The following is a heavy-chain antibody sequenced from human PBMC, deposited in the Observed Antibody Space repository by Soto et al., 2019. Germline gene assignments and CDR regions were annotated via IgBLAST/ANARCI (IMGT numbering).Heavy chain of an antibody. Sequence: GESLKISCKGSGYSFTSYWIGWVRQMLGKGLEWMGIIYPGDSDTRYSPSFQGQVTISADKSISTAYLQWSSLKASDTAMYYCARLLVRDGYNYGMDVWGQGTTVTVSS. V-gene: IGHV5-51*01. CDR3: ARLLVRDGYNYGMDV. D-gene: IGHD3-22*01. CDR2: IYPGDSDT. CDR1: GYSFTSYW. J-gene: IGHJ6*02.